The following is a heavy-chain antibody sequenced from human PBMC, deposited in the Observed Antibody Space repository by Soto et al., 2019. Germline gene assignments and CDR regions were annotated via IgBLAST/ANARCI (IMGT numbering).Heavy chain of an antibody. D-gene: IGHD3-10*01. CDR3: VRDLAGNSRASVPIPLFDF. Sequence: QVQLVQSGAEVKKPGASVKVSCKASGYSFSSFGISWLRQAPGQGPEWMGWISGNNGNTNYAQKFQGRVTVTTDTXXNXAXXELRSLKSEDTAVYYCVRDLAGNSRASVPIPLFDFWGQGTLVTVSS. V-gene: IGHV1-18*01. CDR1: GYSFSSFG. J-gene: IGHJ4*02. CDR2: ISGNNGNT.